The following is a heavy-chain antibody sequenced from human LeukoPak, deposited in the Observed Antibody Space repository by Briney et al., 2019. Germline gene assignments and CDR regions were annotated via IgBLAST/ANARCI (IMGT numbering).Heavy chain of an antibody. J-gene: IGHJ5*02. Sequence: SETLSLTYTVSDGSISSGDHWWSWIRQPPGEGLEWIGYIYYSGETHYNPSLRSRVTISVDTSKNQFSLKLNSVTAADTAVYYCARRYGSGSNTDWFDPWGPGTLVTVSS. CDR1: DGSISSGDHW. V-gene: IGHV4-30-4*01. D-gene: IGHD3-10*01. CDR2: IYYSGET. CDR3: ARRYGSGSNTDWFDP.